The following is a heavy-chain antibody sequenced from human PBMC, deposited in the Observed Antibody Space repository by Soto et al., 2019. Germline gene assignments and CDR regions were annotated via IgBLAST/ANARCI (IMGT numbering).Heavy chain of an antibody. CDR2: ISSSGSTI. J-gene: IGHJ4*02. CDR3: ARISKAATVDY. CDR1: GFTFSSYE. V-gene: IGHV3-48*03. Sequence: QSGGSLRLSCAASGFTFSSYEVNWVRQAPGKGLEWVSYISSSGSTIYYADSVKGRFTISRDNAKNSLYLQMNSLRAEDTAVYYCARISKAATVDYWGQGTLVTVPQ. D-gene: IGHD2-15*01.